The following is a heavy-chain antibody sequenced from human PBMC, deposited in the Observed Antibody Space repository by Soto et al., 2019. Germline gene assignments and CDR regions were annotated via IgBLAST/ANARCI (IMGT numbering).Heavy chain of an antibody. V-gene: IGHV1-69*02. D-gene: IGHD6-13*01. J-gene: IGHJ5*02. CDR3: ASSQQLVHNWFDP. CDR1: GGTFSSYT. Sequence: QVQLVQSGAEVKKPGSSVKVSCKASGGTFSSYTISWVRQAPGQGLEWMGRIIPILGIANYAQKFQGRVTITADESTSTAYMELSSLRSEDTAVYYCASSQQLVHNWFDPWGQGTLVTVSS. CDR2: IIPILGIA.